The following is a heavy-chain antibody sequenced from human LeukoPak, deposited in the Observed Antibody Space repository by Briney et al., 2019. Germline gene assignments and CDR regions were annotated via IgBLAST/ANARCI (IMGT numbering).Heavy chain of an antibody. Sequence: SETLSLTCTVSGGSISSYYWSWIRQPPGKGLEWIGYIYYRGSTNYNPSLKSRVTISVDTSKNQFSLKLSSVTAADTAVYYCAREDPLLRYFDYWGQGTLVTVSS. D-gene: IGHD2-15*01. CDR3: AREDPLLRYFDY. CDR1: GGSISSYY. CDR2: IYYRGST. J-gene: IGHJ4*02. V-gene: IGHV4-59*12.